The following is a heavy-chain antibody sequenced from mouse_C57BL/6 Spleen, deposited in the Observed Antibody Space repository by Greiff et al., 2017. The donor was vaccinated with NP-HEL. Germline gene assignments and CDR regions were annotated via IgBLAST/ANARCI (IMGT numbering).Heavy chain of an antibody. J-gene: IGHJ2*01. CDR1: GYAFTNYL. CDR2: INPGSVGT. V-gene: IGHV1-54*01. Sequence: VQLQQSGAELVRPGTSVKVSCKASGYAFTNYLLEWVKQRPGQGLVWIGVINPGSVGTHYNEKFNGKATLTADKSSSTAYMQLSSLTSEDSAVYFCARLEEELFYFDYWGQGTTLTVSS. CDR3: ARLEEELFYFDY.